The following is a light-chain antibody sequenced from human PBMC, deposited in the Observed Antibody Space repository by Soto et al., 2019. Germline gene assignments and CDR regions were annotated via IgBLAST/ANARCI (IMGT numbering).Light chain of an antibody. Sequence: IRMPRPPPTFLPFVGGEVTIPSRAGRGVGPGVAWYQQKPGKAPKLLIYGASNLESGVPSRFSGSGSGTEFTLTITTLQPDDFATYFCQLYNRNTWSFGPGTKVDI. V-gene: IGKV1-5*01. CDR3: QLYNRNTWS. CDR2: GAS. J-gene: IGKJ1*01. CDR1: RGVGPG.